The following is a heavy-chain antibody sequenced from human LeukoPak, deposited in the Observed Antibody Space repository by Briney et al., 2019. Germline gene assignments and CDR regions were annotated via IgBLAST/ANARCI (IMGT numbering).Heavy chain of an antibody. D-gene: IGHD1-26*01. CDR3: AKGGVGASSYYFDY. V-gene: IGHV3-23*01. CDR1: GFTFSNYA. Sequence: GGSLRLSCAASGFTFSNYALHWVRQAPGKGLEWVSGISVSGGSIYYADSVTGRFTISRDNSKDTLYLQMNSLRAEDTAVYYCAKGGVGASSYYFDYWGQGTLVTVSS. CDR2: ISVSGGSI. J-gene: IGHJ4*02.